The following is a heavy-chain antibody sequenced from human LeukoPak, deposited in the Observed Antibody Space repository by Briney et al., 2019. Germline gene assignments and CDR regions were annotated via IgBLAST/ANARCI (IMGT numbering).Heavy chain of an antibody. CDR2: ITTGNGDT. D-gene: IGHD4-17*01. Sequence: ASVKVSCKASGGTFSSYAISWVRQAPGQSLEWMGWITTGNGDTKYAQGFQDRVTLTRDTSANTAYMELSSLRSEDVAVYYCARDQTYGAFDIWGQGTMVTVSS. V-gene: IGHV1-3*03. J-gene: IGHJ3*02. CDR1: GGTFSSYA. CDR3: ARDQTYGAFDI.